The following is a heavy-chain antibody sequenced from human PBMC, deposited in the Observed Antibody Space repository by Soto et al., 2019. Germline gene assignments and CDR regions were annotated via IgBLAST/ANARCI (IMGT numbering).Heavy chain of an antibody. J-gene: IGHJ4*02. Sequence: QVQLVESGGGVVQAGGSLRLSCAASGFTFSSHGMHWVRQAPGKGLEWLAVIWYDGSDKYYADSVKGRFTISRDNSKNTLYRQLNSLRAEDTAVYYCARDYSSYWYGFDYWGQGTLVSVSS. CDR3: ARDYSSYWYGFDY. V-gene: IGHV3-33*01. D-gene: IGHD6-13*01. CDR1: GFTFSSHG. CDR2: IWYDGSDK.